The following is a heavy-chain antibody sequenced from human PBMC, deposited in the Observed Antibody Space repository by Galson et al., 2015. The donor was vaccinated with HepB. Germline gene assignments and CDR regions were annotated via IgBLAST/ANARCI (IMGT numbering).Heavy chain of an antibody. Sequence: TLSLTCTVSGGSISSGGYYWSWIRQHPGKGLEWIGYIYYSGSTYYNPSLKSRVTISVDTSKNQFSLKLSSVTAADTAVYYCARECWAVVVPAASLDRSYYYYMDVWGKGTTVTVSS. CDR1: GGSISSGGYY. J-gene: IGHJ6*03. D-gene: IGHD2-2*01. V-gene: IGHV4-31*03. CDR2: IYYSGST. CDR3: ARECWAVVVPAASLDRSYYYYMDV.